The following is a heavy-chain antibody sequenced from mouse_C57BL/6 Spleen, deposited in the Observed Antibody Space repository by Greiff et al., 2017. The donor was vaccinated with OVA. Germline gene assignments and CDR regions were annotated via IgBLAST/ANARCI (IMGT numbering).Heavy chain of an antibody. CDR2: ISYDGSN. V-gene: IGHV3-6*01. J-gene: IGHJ4*01. CDR1: GYSITSGYY. D-gene: IGHD2-3*01. Sequence: VQLQQSGPGLVKPSQSLSLTCSVTGYSITSGYYWNWIRQFPGNKLEWMGSISYDGSNNYNQSLNNRISLTRATAKNQCFRKLKSVTTEYTATYYCAREGDCYYLYYAMDYWGQGTSVTVSS. CDR3: AREGDCYYLYYAMDY.